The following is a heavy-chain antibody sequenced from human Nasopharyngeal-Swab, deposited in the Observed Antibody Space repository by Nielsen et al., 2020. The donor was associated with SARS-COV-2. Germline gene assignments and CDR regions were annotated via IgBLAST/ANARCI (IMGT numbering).Heavy chain of an antibody. J-gene: IGHJ3*02. V-gene: IGHV4-61*01. CDR3: ARSSGYSSGWYLRREAFDI. CDR1: GGSVSSPNYG. CDR2: IYYSGST. D-gene: IGHD6-19*01. Sequence: SETLSLTCAVSGGSVSSPNYGWSWIRQPPGKGLEWIGYIYYSGSTNYNPSLKSRVTISVDTSKNQFSLKLSSVTAADTAVYYCARSSGYSSGWYLRREAFDIWGQGTMVTVSS.